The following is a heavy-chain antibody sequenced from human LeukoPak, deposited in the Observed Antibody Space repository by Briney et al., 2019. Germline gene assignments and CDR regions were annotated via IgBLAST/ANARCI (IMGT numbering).Heavy chain of an antibody. D-gene: IGHD3-9*01. CDR3: ARVRDILTGYYRDAFDI. CDR1: GYTFTSYG. CDR2: ISAYNGNT. Sequence: GASAKVSCKASGYTFTSYGISWVRQAPGQGLEWMGWISAYNGNTNYAQKLQGRVTMTTDTSTSTPYMELRSLRSDDTAVYYCARVRDILTGYYRDAFDIWGPGTMVTVSS. J-gene: IGHJ3*02. V-gene: IGHV1-18*01.